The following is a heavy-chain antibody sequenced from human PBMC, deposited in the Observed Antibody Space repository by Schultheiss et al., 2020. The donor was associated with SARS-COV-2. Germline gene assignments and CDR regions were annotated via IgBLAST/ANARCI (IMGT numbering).Heavy chain of an antibody. V-gene: IGHV4-61*01. D-gene: IGHD6-25*01. CDR2: IYNSGTT. CDR3: VRGAASGQDWFDP. J-gene: IGHJ5*02. CDR1: GGSDRSDNYY. Sequence: SETLSLTCTVSGGSDRSDNYYWSWIRQPPGKGLEWIGYIYNSGTTRYHPSLKSRLTISVDTSKGQFSLNLRSVTAADTAFYYCVRGAASGQDWFDPWGPGTLVTVSS.